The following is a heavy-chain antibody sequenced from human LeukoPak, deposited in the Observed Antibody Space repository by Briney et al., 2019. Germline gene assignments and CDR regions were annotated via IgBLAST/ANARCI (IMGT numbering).Heavy chain of an antibody. J-gene: IGHJ6*03. Sequence: ASVKVSCKASGYTFTTYGISWVRQAPGQGLEWMGWISAYNGNTNYAQKLQDRVTMTTDTSTSTAYMALRSLRSDDTAVYYCARGRYCSSASCYKVYYYYMDVWGKGTTVTVSS. CDR2: ISAYNGNT. D-gene: IGHD2-2*02. CDR1: GYTFTTYG. V-gene: IGHV1-18*01. CDR3: ARGRYCSSASCYKVYYYYMDV.